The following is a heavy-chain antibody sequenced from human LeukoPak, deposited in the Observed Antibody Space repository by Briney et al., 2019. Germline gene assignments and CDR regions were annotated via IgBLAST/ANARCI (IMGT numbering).Heavy chain of an antibody. CDR3: AGAYSYGSPLGDY. CDR2: IRYDGSGK. J-gene: IGHJ4*02. V-gene: IGHV3-30*02. Sequence: PGGSLRLSCAASGFTFSSYGMHWVSQVPGEGLEWVAFIRYDGSGKYYADSVKGRFTISRDNSKNTLYLQMNSLRAEDTAVYYCAGAYSYGSPLGDYWGQGTLVTVSS. CDR1: GFTFSSYG. D-gene: IGHD5-18*01.